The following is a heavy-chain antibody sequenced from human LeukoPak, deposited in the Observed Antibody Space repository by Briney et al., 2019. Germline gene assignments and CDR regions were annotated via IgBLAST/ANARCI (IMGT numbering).Heavy chain of an antibody. D-gene: IGHD2-15*01. Sequence: SVKVSCKASGGTFSSYAISWVRQAPGQGLEWMGGIIPIFGTANYAQKFQGRVTITADESTSTAYMELSSLRSDDTAVYYCARSKLLPGNWFDPWGQGTLVTVSS. CDR1: GGTFSSYA. CDR3: ARSKLLPGNWFDP. V-gene: IGHV1-69*13. CDR2: IIPIFGTA. J-gene: IGHJ5*02.